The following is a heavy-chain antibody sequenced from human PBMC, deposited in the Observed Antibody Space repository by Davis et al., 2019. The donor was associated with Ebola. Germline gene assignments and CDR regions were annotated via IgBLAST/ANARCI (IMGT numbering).Heavy chain of an antibody. D-gene: IGHD5-24*01. CDR2: IKQDGSEK. CDR3: AKDSHLNVRWLQVHYYYYGMDV. CDR1: GFTFSSYW. V-gene: IGHV3-7*01. J-gene: IGHJ6*02. Sequence: GESLKISCAASGFTFSSYWMSWVRQAPGKGLEWVANIKQDGSEKYYADSVKGRFTISRDNSKNTLYLQMNSLRAEDTAVYYCAKDSHLNVRWLQVHYYYYGMDVWGQGTTVTVSS.